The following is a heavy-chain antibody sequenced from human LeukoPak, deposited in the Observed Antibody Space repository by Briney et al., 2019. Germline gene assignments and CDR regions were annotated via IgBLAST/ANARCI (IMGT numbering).Heavy chain of an antibody. D-gene: IGHD6-13*01. V-gene: IGHV3-9*01. CDR3: AKDTGAAAGTVSYFDY. Sequence: GGSLRLSCAASGFTFDDYAMHWVRQAPGKGLEWVSGISWNSGSIGYADSVKGRFTISRDNAKNSLYLQMNSLRAEDTALYYCAKDTGAAAGTVSYFDYWGQGTLVTVSS. CDR2: ISWNSGSI. CDR1: GFTFDDYA. J-gene: IGHJ4*02.